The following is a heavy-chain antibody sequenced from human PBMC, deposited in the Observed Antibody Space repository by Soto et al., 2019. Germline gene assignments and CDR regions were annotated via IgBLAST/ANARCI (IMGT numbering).Heavy chain of an antibody. CDR1: GFTFSSYG. V-gene: IGHV3-33*01. CDR3: AREATYYDILTGPGD. J-gene: IGHJ4*02. CDR2: IWYDGSNK. D-gene: IGHD3-9*01. Sequence: QVQLVESGGGVVQPGRSLRLSCAASGFTFSSYGMHWVRQAPGKGLEWVAVIWYDGSNKYYADSVKGRFTISRDNSKNTLYLQMTSLRAEDTAVYYCAREATYYDILTGPGDWGQGTLVTVSS.